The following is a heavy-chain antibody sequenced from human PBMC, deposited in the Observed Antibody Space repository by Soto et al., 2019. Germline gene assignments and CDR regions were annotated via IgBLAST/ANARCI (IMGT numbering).Heavy chain of an antibody. Sequence: SETLSLTCTVSGGSISSYYWSWIRQPPGKGLEWIGYIYYSGSTNYNPSLKSRVTISVDTSKNQFSLKLSSVTAADTAVYYCARGYWSSTSCSPLGYGMDVWGQGTTVTVSS. CDR1: GGSISSYY. CDR2: IYYSGST. J-gene: IGHJ6*02. CDR3: ARGYWSSTSCSPLGYGMDV. D-gene: IGHD2-2*01. V-gene: IGHV4-59*01.